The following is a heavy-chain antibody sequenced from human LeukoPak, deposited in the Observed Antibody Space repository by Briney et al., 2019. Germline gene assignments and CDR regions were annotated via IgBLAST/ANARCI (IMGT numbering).Heavy chain of an antibody. V-gene: IGHV4-39*01. Sequence: SETLSLTCTVSGGSISSINHHWGWVRQSPGKDLEWIGSIYNGRTTFSNPSLNSRVTISIVTSKNQFSLQLNSVTAADTGVYYCVRHDGRSGGTMGAFDSWGQGSLVTVSS. D-gene: IGHD4-23*01. CDR2: IYNGRTT. J-gene: IGHJ5*01. CDR3: VRHDGRSGGTMGAFDS. CDR1: GGSISSINHH.